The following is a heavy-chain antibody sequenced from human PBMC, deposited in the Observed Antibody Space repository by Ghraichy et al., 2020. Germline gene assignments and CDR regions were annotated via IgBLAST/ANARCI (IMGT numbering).Heavy chain of an antibody. D-gene: IGHD5-24*01. CDR1: GGSISSYY. V-gene: IGHV4-59*08. CDR3: ARTRWLQTSRFDY. CDR2: IYYSGST. J-gene: IGHJ4*02. Sequence: SETLSLTCTVSGGSISSYYWSWIRQPPGKGLEWIGYIYYSGSTNYNPSLKSRVTISVDTSKNQFSLKLSSVTAADTAVYYCARTRWLQTSRFDYWGQGTLVTVSS.